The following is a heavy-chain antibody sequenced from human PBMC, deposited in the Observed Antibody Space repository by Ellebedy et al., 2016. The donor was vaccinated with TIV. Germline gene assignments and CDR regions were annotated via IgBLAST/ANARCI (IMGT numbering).Heavy chain of an antibody. CDR3: ARVTYSSGWYGGSGYYYYGMDV. J-gene: IGHJ6*02. CDR2: IYYSGST. D-gene: IGHD6-19*01. CDR1: GGSISSYY. V-gene: IGHV4-59*01. Sequence: MPSETLSFTCTVSGGSISSYYWSWIRQPPGKGLEWIGYIYYSGSTNYNPSLKSRVTISVDTSKNQFSLKLSSVTAADTAVYYCARVTYSSGWYGGSGYYYYGMDVWGQGTTVTVSS.